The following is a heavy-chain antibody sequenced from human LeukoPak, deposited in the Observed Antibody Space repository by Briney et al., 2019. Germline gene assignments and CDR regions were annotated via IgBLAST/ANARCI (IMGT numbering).Heavy chain of an antibody. V-gene: IGHV4-4*02. CDR3: ARSGAGSYPPPYYFDY. D-gene: IGHD3-10*01. Sequence: SGTLSLTCAVSGGSISSSNWWSWVHQPPGKGLEWIGEVYHSGSTNYKPSLKSRVTISVDKSKNQFSLKLSSVTAADTAVYYCARSGAGSYPPPYYFDYWGQGTLVTVSS. J-gene: IGHJ4*02. CDR2: VYHSGST. CDR1: GGSISSSNW.